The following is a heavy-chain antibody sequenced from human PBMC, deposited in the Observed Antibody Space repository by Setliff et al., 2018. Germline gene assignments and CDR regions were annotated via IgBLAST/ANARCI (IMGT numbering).Heavy chain of an antibody. CDR2: VFYGGST. J-gene: IGHJ4*02. CDR3: ARASVVHAIAVGY. Sequence: SETLSLTCAVSGASTTTYYWSWIRQPPGKGLEWIGYVFYGGSTKFNPPLKSRASISVDTTKNQFSLNLTSVTAADTAVYYCARASVVHAIAVGYWGQGTLVTVSS. D-gene: IGHD2-15*01. V-gene: IGHV4-59*08. CDR1: GASTTTYY.